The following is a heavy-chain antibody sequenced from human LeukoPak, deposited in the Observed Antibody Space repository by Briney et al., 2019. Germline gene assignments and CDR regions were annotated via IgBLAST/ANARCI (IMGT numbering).Heavy chain of an antibody. Sequence: SETLSLTCTISGGSVSDYYWSWIRQSPGKGLEWIGYIYYTGSTTYNPSLKSRVTMSADTSKNQFSLKLSSVTAADTAVYYCARGVGYCTNGVCYPFDYWGQGTLVTVSS. CDR3: ARGVGYCTNGVCYPFDY. D-gene: IGHD2-8*01. CDR1: GGSVSDYY. V-gene: IGHV4-59*02. J-gene: IGHJ4*02. CDR2: IYYTGST.